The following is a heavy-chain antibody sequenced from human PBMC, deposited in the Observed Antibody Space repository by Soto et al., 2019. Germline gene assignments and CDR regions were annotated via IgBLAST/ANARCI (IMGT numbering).Heavy chain of an antibody. J-gene: IGHJ6*03. CDR1: GFTFSSYA. V-gene: IGHV3-23*01. D-gene: IGHD3-10*01. Sequence: GGSLRLSCAASGFTFSSYAMTWVRQAPVKGLEWVSAISGTGGSTYYADSVKGRFTISRDNSKNTLYLQMNSLRAEDTALYYCAKDQWQYYGSGTYYYMDVWGRGTTVTVSS. CDR3: AKDQWQYYGSGTYYYMDV. CDR2: ISGTGGST.